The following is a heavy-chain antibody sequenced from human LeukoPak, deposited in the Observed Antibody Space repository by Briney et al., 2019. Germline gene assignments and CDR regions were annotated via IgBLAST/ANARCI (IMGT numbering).Heavy chain of an antibody. J-gene: IGHJ3*02. CDR1: GFTFSSYG. V-gene: IGHV3-30*18. CDR3: AKNGADYYDSSQYAFDI. D-gene: IGHD3-22*01. CDR2: ISYDGSNK. Sequence: GGPLRLSCAASGFTFSSYGMHWVRQAPGKGLEWVAVISYDGSNKYYADSVKGRFTISRDNSKNTLYLQMNSLRAEDTAVYYCAKNGADYYDSSQYAFDIWGQGTMVTVSS.